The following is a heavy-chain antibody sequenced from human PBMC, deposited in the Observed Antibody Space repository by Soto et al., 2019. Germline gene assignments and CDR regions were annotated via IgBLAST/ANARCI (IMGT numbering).Heavy chain of an antibody. V-gene: IGHV4-4*07. J-gene: IGHJ5*02. D-gene: IGHD3-3*01. Sequence: QVQLQESGPGLVKPSEALSLTCTVSGGSISSYQWSWIRQTGGKGLEWIGRIDASGTTNYNPSLKSRVIMSVDTSKNQFSLKVTSVTAADTAVYYCARDLNYDFWSERYKYFDPWGQGTLVTVSS. CDR2: IDASGTT. CDR1: GGSISSYQ. CDR3: ARDLNYDFWSERYKYFDP.